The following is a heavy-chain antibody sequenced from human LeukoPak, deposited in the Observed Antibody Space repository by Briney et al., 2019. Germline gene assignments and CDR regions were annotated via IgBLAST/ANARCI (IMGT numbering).Heavy chain of an antibody. D-gene: IGHD2-21*02. CDR3: ARHLRYCGGDCYFFHSFVFDI. CDR1: GSSFTSYR. Sequence: GESLKISCKCSGSSFTSYRIGGVREMPRKGVEWGWIIYTGDSATRCRPSFQGQVTISADKSNSTAYLQWSSLKASDTAMYYCARHLRYCGGDCYFFHSFVFDIWGQGTMVTVSS. J-gene: IGHJ3*02. V-gene: IGHV5-51*01. CDR2: IYTGDSAT.